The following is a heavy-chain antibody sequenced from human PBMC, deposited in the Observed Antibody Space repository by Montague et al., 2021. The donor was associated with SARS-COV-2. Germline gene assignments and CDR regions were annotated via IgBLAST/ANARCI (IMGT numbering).Heavy chain of an antibody. CDR2: SNDRGSS. V-gene: IGHV4-34*01. J-gene: IGHJ3*01. CDR1: GGSFTDFY. CDR3: ARGQFTVFAILIAFPAAGAIDV. D-gene: IGHD3-3*01. Sequence: SETLSLTCAVYGGSFTDFYWTWIRQPPGKGLEWIGESNDRGSSNYNPSLKNRVTISVDKSKNQIPLNLTSVTAADTATSYCARGQFTVFAILIAFPAAGAIDVWGQGTTVTVSP.